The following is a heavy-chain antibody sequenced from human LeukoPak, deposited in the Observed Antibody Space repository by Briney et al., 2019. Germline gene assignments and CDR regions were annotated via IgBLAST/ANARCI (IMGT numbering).Heavy chain of an antibody. Sequence: ASVKVSCKASGYTFTGYYMHWVRQAPGQGLEWMGWINPNSGGTNYAQKFQGRVTMTEDTSTDTAYMELSSLRSEDTAVYYCATVVSSSSIVVVITTWGAFDIWGQGTMVTVSS. CDR2: INPNSGGT. D-gene: IGHD3-22*01. CDR3: ATVVSSSSIVVVITTWGAFDI. V-gene: IGHV1-2*02. J-gene: IGHJ3*02. CDR1: GYTFTGYY.